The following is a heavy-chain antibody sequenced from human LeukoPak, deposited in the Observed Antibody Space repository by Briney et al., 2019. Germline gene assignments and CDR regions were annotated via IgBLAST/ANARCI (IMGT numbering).Heavy chain of an antibody. CDR3: ARRQSIAAAGTFDP. V-gene: IGHV1-3*01. Sequence: ASVKVSCKASGYTFTSYAMHWVRQAPGQRLEWMGWINAGNGNTKYSQKFQGRVTITRDTSASTAYMELSSLRSEDTAVYYCARRQSIAAAGTFDPWGQGTLVTVSS. CDR1: GYTFTSYA. J-gene: IGHJ5*02. D-gene: IGHD6-13*01. CDR2: INAGNGNT.